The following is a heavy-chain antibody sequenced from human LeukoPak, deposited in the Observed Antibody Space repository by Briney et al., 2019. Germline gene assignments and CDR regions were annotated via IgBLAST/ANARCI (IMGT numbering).Heavy chain of an antibody. CDR1: GYTFTSYG. Sequence: ASVKVSCKASGYTFTSYGISWVRQAPGQGLEWMGWISAYNGNTNYAQKLQGRVTMTTDTSTSTAYMELRSLRSDDTAIYYCARDGSHSGSYSAWFDPWGQGTLVTVSS. V-gene: IGHV1-18*01. J-gene: IGHJ5*02. CDR3: ARDGSHSGSYSAWFDP. CDR2: ISAYNGNT. D-gene: IGHD1-26*01.